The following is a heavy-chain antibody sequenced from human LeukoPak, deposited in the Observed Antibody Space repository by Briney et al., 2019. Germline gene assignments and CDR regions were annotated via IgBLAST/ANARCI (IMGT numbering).Heavy chain of an antibody. CDR3: ARDRYDILTGYNDAFDV. CDR1: GFTFSRYW. Sequence: PGGSLRLSCAASGFTFSRYWMSWVRQAPGKGLEWVACIKEDGSEKYYVDSVKGRFTISRDNAKNSLYLQMNSLRAEDTAAYYCARDRYDILTGYNDAFDVWGQGTKVTVS. J-gene: IGHJ3*01. CDR2: IKEDGSEK. D-gene: IGHD3-9*01. V-gene: IGHV3-7*01.